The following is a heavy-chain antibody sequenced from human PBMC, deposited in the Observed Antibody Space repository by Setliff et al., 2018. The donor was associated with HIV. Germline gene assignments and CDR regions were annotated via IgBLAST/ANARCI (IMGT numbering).Heavy chain of an antibody. D-gene: IGHD6-13*01. J-gene: IGHJ4*02. Sequence: SETLSLTCAVYGESFSGYYWSWIRQPPGKGLDWIGEINESGSANYNPSLKSRVTISVDISEKQFSLKLSSVTAADTAFYYCARGIPALGTSYYFAYWGQGTRVTGSS. CDR1: GESFSGYY. CDR3: ARGIPALGTSYYFAY. CDR2: INESGSA. V-gene: IGHV4-34*01.